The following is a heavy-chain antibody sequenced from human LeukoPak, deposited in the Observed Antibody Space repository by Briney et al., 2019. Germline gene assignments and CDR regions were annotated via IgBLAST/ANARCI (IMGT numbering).Heavy chain of an antibody. V-gene: IGHV1-18*01. CDR1: GYTFTSYG. J-gene: IGHJ6*02. CDR2: ISAYNGNT. CDR3: AGAGGSSWYAGYYYYGMDV. D-gene: IGHD6-13*01. Sequence: ASVKVSCKASGYTFTSYGISWVRQAPGQGLEWMGWISAYNGNTNYAQKLQGRVTMTTDTSTSTAYMELRSLRSDDTAVYYCAGAGGSSWYAGYYYYGMDVWGQGTTVTVSS.